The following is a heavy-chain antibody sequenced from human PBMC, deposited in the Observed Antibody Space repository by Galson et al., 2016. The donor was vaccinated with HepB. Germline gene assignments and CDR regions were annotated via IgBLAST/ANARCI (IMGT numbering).Heavy chain of an antibody. CDR3: AKDVYGSGSYTEGIFDY. CDR2: ISYDGNVK. Sequence: SLRLSCAASGFTFSNYVMHWVRQAPGKGLEWVADISYDGNVKYYADSVKGRFTISRDNSNNMLYLQMNGLRSEDTAVYYCAKDVYGSGSYTEGIFDYWGQGTLVTVSS. J-gene: IGHJ4*02. D-gene: IGHD3-10*01. V-gene: IGHV3-30*18. CDR1: GFTFSNYV.